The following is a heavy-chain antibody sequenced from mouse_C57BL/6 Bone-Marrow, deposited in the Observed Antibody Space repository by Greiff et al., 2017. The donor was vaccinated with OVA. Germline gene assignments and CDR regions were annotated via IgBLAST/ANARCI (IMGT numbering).Heavy chain of an antibody. CDR3: AAERYYYGSSPFDY. CDR2: INPNNGGT. D-gene: IGHD1-1*01. V-gene: IGHV1-22*01. CDR1: GYTFTDYN. J-gene: IGHJ2*01. Sequence: EVQLQQSGPELVKPGASVKMSCKASGYTFTDYNMHWVKQSHGKSLEWIGYINPNNGGTSYNQKFKGKATLTVNKSSSTAYMELRSLTSEDSAVYYCAAERYYYGSSPFDYWGQGTTLTVSS.